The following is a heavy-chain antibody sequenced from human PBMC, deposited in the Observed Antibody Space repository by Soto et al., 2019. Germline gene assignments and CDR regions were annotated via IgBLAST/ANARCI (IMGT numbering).Heavy chain of an antibody. J-gene: IGHJ5*02. CDR1: GGSISSSSYY. CDR2: IYYSGST. D-gene: IGHD2-15*01. Sequence: SETLSLTCTVSGGSISSSSYYWGWIRQPPGKGLEWIGSIYYSGSTYYNPSLKSRVTISVDTSKNQFSLKLSSVTAADTAVYYCARPRTGYCSGGSCYPNWFDPWGQGTLVTVSS. V-gene: IGHV4-39*01. CDR3: ARPRTGYCSGGSCYPNWFDP.